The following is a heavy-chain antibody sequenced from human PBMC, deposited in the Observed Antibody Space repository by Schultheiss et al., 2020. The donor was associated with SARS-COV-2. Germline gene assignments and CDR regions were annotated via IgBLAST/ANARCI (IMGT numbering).Heavy chain of an antibody. CDR2: IYWDDDK. Sequence: SGPTLVKPTQTLTLTCTFSGFSLSTSGVGVGWIRQPPGKALQWLALIYWDDDKRYSPSLKSRLTITKDTSKNQVVLTMTNMNPVDTATYYCASLLQAHYFDYWGQGALVTVSS. V-gene: IGHV2-5*02. CDR3: ASLLQAHYFDY. CDR1: GFSLSTSGVG. J-gene: IGHJ4*02.